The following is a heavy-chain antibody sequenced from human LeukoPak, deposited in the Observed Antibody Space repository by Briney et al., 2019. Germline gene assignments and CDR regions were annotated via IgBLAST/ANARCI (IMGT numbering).Heavy chain of an antibody. CDR1: GFTFSIYW. Sequence: GGSLRLSCGASGFTFSIYWMHWVRQAPGKGLEWVSYISSSGSTIYYADSVKGRFTISRDNAKNSLYLQMNSLRAEDTAVYYCARRGVLWFGELFYYGMDVWGQGTTVTVSS. CDR2: ISSSGSTI. J-gene: IGHJ6*02. D-gene: IGHD3-10*01. CDR3: ARRGVLWFGELFYYGMDV. V-gene: IGHV3-48*04.